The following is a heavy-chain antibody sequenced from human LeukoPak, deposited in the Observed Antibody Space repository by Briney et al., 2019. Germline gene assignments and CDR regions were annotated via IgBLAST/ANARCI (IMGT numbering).Heavy chain of an antibody. J-gene: IGHJ4*02. D-gene: IGHD2/OR15-2a*01. V-gene: IGHV3-23*01. CDR2: VSGSGGST. Sequence: GGSLRLSCAASGFTFSSQAMSWVRQAPGEGLEWLSAVSGSGGSTYYADSVKGRFTISRDNSKNSLFLQMSSLRAEDTAVYYCATVAYFDASFWGQGTLVTVSS. CDR3: ATVAYFDASF. CDR1: GFTFSSQA.